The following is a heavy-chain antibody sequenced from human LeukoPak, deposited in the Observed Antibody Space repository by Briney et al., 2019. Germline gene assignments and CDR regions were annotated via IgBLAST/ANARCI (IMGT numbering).Heavy chain of an antibody. CDR3: ARDNLFYDFVWGSYRYFPAS. Sequence: ASVKVSCKASGYTFTNYGLSWVRQAPGQRLEWLGWISAYNGNANYAPNLQGRVILTTDTSTSTAYMYLRSLRSDDTAVYYCARDNLFYDFVWGSYRYFPASWGQGTLVTVSS. V-gene: IGHV1-18*04. CDR2: ISAYNGNA. J-gene: IGHJ5*02. CDR1: GYTFTNYG. D-gene: IGHD3-16*02.